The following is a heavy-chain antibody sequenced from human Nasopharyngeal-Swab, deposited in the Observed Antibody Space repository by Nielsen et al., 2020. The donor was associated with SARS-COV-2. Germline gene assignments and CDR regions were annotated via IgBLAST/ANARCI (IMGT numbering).Heavy chain of an antibody. CDR2: ISSSSYI. CDR1: GFTFSSYS. D-gene: IGHD5-24*01. Sequence: GGSLRLSCAASGFTFSSYSMNWVRQAPGKGLEWVSSISSSSYIYYADSVKGRFTISRDNAKNSLYLQMNSLRAEDTAVYYCAKGLEMATADYWGQGTLVTVSS. J-gene: IGHJ4*02. V-gene: IGHV3-21*01. CDR3: AKGLEMATADY.